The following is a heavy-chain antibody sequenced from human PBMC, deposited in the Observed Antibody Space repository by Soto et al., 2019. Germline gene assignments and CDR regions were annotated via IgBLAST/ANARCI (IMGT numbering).Heavy chain of an antibody. D-gene: IGHD2-21*01. Sequence: GGSLRLSCVASGFRFRNYAMTWVRQAPGKGLEWVSIITGESDNIHYADSVEGRLTISRDNSRNTLFLQMNNLRDDDTALYYCAKGKTGSRYSSLDSWGQGTLVTVSS. V-gene: IGHV3-23*01. CDR1: GFRFRNYA. CDR3: AKGKTGSRYSSLDS. CDR2: ITGESDNI. J-gene: IGHJ4*02.